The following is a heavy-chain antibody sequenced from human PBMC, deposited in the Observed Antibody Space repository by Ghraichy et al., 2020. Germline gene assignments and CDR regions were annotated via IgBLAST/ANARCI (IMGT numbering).Heavy chain of an antibody. D-gene: IGHD3/OR15-3a*01. CDR1: GFSFNNHA. J-gene: IGHJ4*01. CDR3: AKDHLGGGLVNVTDF. Sequence: GGSLRLSCAASGFSFNNHAIHWVRQAPGRGLDWVAVISDDGHTKKYADSVKGRFIISRDNSKSTMYLQMNSLRADDTAMYYCAKDHLGGGLVNVTDFGGHGTLVIVSS. V-gene: IGHV3-30*18. CDR2: ISDDGHTK.